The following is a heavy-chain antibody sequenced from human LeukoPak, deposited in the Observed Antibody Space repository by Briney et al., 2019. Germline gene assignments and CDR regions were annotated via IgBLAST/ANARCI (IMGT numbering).Heavy chain of an antibody. D-gene: IGHD5-24*01. CDR1: GYTFTGYY. CDR3: ARHRGWLQLRDAFDI. V-gene: IGHV1-2*02. Sequence: ASVKVSCKASGYTFTGYYMHWVRQAPGQGLEWMGWINPNSGGTNYAQKFQGRVTMTRDTSISTAYMELSRLRSDDTAVYYCARHRGWLQLRDAFDIWGQGTMVTVSS. J-gene: IGHJ3*02. CDR2: INPNSGGT.